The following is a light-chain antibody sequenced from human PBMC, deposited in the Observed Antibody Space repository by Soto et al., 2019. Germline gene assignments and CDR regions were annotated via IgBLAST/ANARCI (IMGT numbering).Light chain of an antibody. CDR3: FSHRGGDSHV. V-gene: IGLV2-14*01. CDR2: GAT. Sequence: QSVLTQPASVSGSPGQSITISCTGTSSDVGAYNYVSWYQQYPGKAPKLMIYGATNRPSGVSNRFSGSKTGNTASLTISGLQAEDEADYYCFSHRGGDSHVFGTGTKVTVL. CDR1: SSDVGAYNY. J-gene: IGLJ1*01.